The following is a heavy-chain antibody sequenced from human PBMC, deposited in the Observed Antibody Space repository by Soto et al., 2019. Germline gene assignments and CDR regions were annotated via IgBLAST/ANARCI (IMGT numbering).Heavy chain of an antibody. J-gene: IGHJ6*03. D-gene: IGHD4-17*01. CDR2: IYYSGLT. Sequence: PSETLSLTCTVSGGSISNYYWSWVRQSPGMGLEWIGYIYYSGLTKYNPSIKSRVTKSVGTSKNQFSLRLSSVTAADSAVFYCARSGDYTNYYYYYMDVWGKGTTVTVSS. CDR3: ARSGDYTNYYYYYMDV. CDR1: GGSISNYY. V-gene: IGHV4-59*08.